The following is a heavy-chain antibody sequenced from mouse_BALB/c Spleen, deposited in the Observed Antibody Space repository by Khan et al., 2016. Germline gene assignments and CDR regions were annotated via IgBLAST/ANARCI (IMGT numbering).Heavy chain of an antibody. CDR3: AGYDGYLFYY. CDR1: GDSITSGY. D-gene: IGHD2-3*01. V-gene: IGHV3-8*02. J-gene: IGHJ2*01. CDR2: ISSSAGT. Sequence: EVQLQESGPSLVKPAQTLTLSCSVTGDSITSGYWNWIRKFPGNKLEYMGYISSSAGTYYYPSLKSRISITRDTTKYQYYLQLNTLTTEDTATYYCAGYDGYLFYYWGQDTTLTVSS.